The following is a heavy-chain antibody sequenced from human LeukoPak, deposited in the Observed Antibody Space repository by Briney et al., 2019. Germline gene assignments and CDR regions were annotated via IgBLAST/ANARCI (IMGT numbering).Heavy chain of an antibody. CDR2: IYIGGST. J-gene: IGHJ4*01. V-gene: IGHV3-53*01. CDR1: GFNVTSNY. Sequence: PGGSLRLSCAASGFNVTSNYMSWVRQAPGKGLEWVALIYIGGSTYYAASVKGGFTPSRDNSKNTLHHQLNSRRAEATAVYYCARTIRDYGLTSFDSWGHGTTVTVSS. CDR3: ARTIRDYGLTSFDS. D-gene: IGHD4-17*01.